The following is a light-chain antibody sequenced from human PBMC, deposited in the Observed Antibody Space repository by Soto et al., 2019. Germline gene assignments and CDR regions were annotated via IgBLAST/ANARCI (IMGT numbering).Light chain of an antibody. J-gene: IGLJ2*01. CDR2: EGN. CDR3: CAYAGSNTLV. V-gene: IGLV2-23*01. CDR1: TSDVGGYNY. Sequence: QSALTQPASVSGSPGQSITISCTGATSDVGGYNYVSWYQQRPGEAPKLMIYEGNKRPSGVSNRFSASKSGNTASLTISGLQAEDEADYYCCAYAGSNTLVFGGGTKVTVL.